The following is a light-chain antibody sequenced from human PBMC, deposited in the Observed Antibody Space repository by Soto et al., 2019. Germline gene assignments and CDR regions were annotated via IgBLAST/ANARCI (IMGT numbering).Light chain of an antibody. Sequence: EIVLTQSPATLSLSPRERATLSCRASQSVSSYLAWYQQKPGQAPRLLIYDASNRATGIPARFSGSGSGTDFTLTISSLEPEDFAVYYCQQRSNWPPVFTFGPGTKGDIK. CDR1: QSVSSY. CDR3: QQRSNWPPVFT. CDR2: DAS. J-gene: IGKJ3*01. V-gene: IGKV3-11*01.